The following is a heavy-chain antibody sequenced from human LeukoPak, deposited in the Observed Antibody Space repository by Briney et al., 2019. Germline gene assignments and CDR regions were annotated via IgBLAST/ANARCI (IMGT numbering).Heavy chain of an antibody. J-gene: IGHJ3*02. CDR2: ISYDGSNK. Sequence: GRSLRLSCAASGFTFSSYAMHWVRQAPGKGLGWVAVISYDGSNKYYADSVKGRFTISRDNSKNTLYLQMNSLRAEDTAVYYCAREATLEGAFDIWGQGTMVTVSS. CDR1: GFTFSSYA. CDR3: AREATLEGAFDI. V-gene: IGHV3-30*04.